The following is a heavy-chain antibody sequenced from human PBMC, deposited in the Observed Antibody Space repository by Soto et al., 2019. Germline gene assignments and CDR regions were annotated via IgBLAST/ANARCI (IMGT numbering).Heavy chain of an antibody. CDR1: GFTFSSYG. CDR2: ISYDGSNK. Sequence: LRLSCAASGFTFSSYGTHWVRQAPGKGLEWVAVISYDGSNKYYADSVKCCFTISRDNSKNTLYLQMNSLRAEDTAVYYCAKDSYYRDYWGQGTLVTVSS. V-gene: IGHV3-30*18. D-gene: IGHD1-26*01. CDR3: AKDSYYRDY. J-gene: IGHJ4*02.